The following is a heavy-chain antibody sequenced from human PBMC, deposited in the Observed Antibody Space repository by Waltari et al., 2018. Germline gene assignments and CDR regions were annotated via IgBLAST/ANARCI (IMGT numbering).Heavy chain of an antibody. V-gene: IGHV3-7*03. CDR1: DFTFSTYW. Sequence: EVQLVESGGGLVQPGGSLRPSCVVSDFTFSTYWLTWVRQAPGRGLEWVANINFNGNEKNYVDSVKGRFTISRDNARNSLYLQMNSLRVEDTAVYYCATYRWLGYWGLGTLVTVSS. D-gene: IGHD3-10*01. CDR3: ATYRWLGY. CDR2: INFNGNEK. J-gene: IGHJ4*02.